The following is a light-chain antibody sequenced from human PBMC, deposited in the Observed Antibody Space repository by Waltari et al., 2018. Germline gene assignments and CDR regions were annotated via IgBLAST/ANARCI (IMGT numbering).Light chain of an antibody. CDR3: QHYLILPVT. CDR2: GAS. J-gene: IGKJ1*01. Sequence: RASQSVTSACAWYTQKHSLSPKLLIYGASTSATGIPDRFSGSGSGTDFSLTISRLEPDDFSVYYCQHYLILPVTFGQGTTVEI. CDR1: QSVTSAC. V-gene: IGKV3-20*01.